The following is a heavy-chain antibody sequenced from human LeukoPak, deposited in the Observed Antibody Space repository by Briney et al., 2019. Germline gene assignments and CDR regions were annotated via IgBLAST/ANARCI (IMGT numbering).Heavy chain of an antibody. J-gene: IGHJ6*03. CDR1: GFTFSTYG. D-gene: IGHD6-6*01. V-gene: IGHV3-33*06. CDR3: AKAGFSSSSSDYYYYMDV. Sequence: GTSLRLSCAASGFTFSTYGMHWVRQAPGKGLEWVALIWYDGSNQYYAGSVKGRFTISRYNYRNTLYMQMNSLRAEDTALYFCAKAGFSSSSSDYYYYMDVWGKGTTVTVSS. CDR2: IWYDGSNQ.